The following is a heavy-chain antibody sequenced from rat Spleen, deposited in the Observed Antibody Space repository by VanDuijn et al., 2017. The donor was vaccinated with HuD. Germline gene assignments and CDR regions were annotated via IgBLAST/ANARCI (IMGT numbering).Heavy chain of an antibody. Sequence: EVQLVESGGGLVQPGRSLKLSCVAAGFTFNNRWMTWIRQAPGKGLEWVATINHIGDKTYYPDSVQGRFTVSRENADGTLSLQMNSLRSEDTATYYCTSSITAVAPHYFDYWGQGVMVIVSS. V-gene: IGHV5-31*01. CDR3: TSSITAVAPHYFDY. J-gene: IGHJ2*01. CDR2: INHIGDKT. CDR1: GFTFNNRW. D-gene: IGHD1-1*01.